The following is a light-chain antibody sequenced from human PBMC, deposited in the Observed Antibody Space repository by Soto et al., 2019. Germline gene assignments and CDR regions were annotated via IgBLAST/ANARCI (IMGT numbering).Light chain of an antibody. CDR2: EAS. V-gene: IGKV3-11*01. Sequence: IVLTQSPSTLSLSPGERSTLSCIASQSVSTYLAWYQQKPGQAPRLLISEASNRATGIPARFSGSGSGTDFTLTISSLEPEDFAVYYCQQRSNLPPFTFGQGTRLEIK. J-gene: IGKJ5*01. CDR1: QSVSTY. CDR3: QQRSNLPPFT.